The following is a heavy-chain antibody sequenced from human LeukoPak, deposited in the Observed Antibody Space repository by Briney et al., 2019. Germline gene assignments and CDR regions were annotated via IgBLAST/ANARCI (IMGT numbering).Heavy chain of an antibody. V-gene: IGHV3-30*04. D-gene: IGHD5-12*01. J-gene: IGHJ6*03. Sequence: GGSLRLSCAASGFTFSNYAMHWVRQAPGKGLEWVAVISYDGSNKFYADSVKGRFTISRDNSKNTLHLQMNSLRAEDTAVYYCARSLATSDYYMDVWGKGTTVTVSS. CDR2: ISYDGSNK. CDR1: GFTFSNYA. CDR3: ARSLATSDYYMDV.